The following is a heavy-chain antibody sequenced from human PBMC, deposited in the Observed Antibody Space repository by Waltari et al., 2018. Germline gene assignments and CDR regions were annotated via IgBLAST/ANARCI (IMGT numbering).Heavy chain of an antibody. V-gene: IGHV4-59*11. CDR1: GGSISSHY. CDR3: ARLIGVLASAFDI. Sequence: QVQLQESGPGLVKPSETLSLTCTVSGGSISSHYWSWIRQPPGKGLEWIGYIYYSGSTNYNPSLKSRVTISVDTSKNQFSLKLSSVTAADTAVYYCARLIGVLASAFDIWGQGTMVTVSS. J-gene: IGHJ3*02. D-gene: IGHD2-8*01. CDR2: IYYSGST.